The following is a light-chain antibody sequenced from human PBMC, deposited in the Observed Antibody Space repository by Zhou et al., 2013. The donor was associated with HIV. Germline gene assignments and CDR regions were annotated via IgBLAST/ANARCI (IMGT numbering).Light chain of an antibody. CDR1: QSVSDTY. Sequence: DTVMTQSPDTLSLSPGEGATLSCKASQSVSDTYLAWYQQRPGQAPRLLIYGASSRATGITDRFSGDGSGTDFTLTISRLEPEDFAVYYCQQYGYSPFTFGPGTKVDI. CDR2: GAS. V-gene: IGKV3-20*01. J-gene: IGKJ3*01. CDR3: QQYGYSPFT.